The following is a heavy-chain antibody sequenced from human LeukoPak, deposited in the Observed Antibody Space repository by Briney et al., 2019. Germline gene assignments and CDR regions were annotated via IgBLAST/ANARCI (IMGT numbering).Heavy chain of an antibody. CDR2: IIPIFGTA. J-gene: IGHJ3*02. CDR1: GGTFSSYA. Sequence: SVKVSCKASGGTFSSYAISWVRQAPGQGLEWMGGIIPIFGTANYAQKFQGRVTITTDESTSTAYMELSSLRSEDTAVYYCASLSPVTVTKNDAFDIWGQGTMVTVSS. V-gene: IGHV1-69*05. D-gene: IGHD4-17*01. CDR3: ASLSPVTVTKNDAFDI.